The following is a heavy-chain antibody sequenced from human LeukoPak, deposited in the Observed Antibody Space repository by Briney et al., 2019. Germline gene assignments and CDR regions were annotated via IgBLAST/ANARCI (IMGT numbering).Heavy chain of an antibody. Sequence: SQTLSLTCTVSGGSISSGGYYWSWIRQHPGKGLEWIGYIYYSGSTYYNPSLKSRVTISVDTSKNQFSLKLSSVTAAGTAVYYCARVLSSGYYEDYWGQGTLVTVSS. V-gene: IGHV4-31*03. D-gene: IGHD3-22*01. CDR3: ARVLSSGYYEDY. CDR1: GGSISSGGYY. CDR2: IYYSGST. J-gene: IGHJ4*02.